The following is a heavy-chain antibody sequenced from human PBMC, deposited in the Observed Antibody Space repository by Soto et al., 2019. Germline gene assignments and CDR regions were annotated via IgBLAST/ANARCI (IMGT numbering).Heavy chain of an antibody. CDR1: GYTFTSYG. Sequence: QVQLVQSGAEVKKPGASVKVSCKASGYTFTSYGISWVRQAPGQGLEWMGWISAYNGNTNYAQKLQGRVTMTTDTSTSKAYMELRSLRSDDTAVYYCARDLRDIVVVVAADVAGWFDPWGQGTLVTVSS. CDR3: ARDLRDIVVVVAADVAGWFDP. V-gene: IGHV1-18*01. D-gene: IGHD2-15*01. J-gene: IGHJ5*02. CDR2: ISAYNGNT.